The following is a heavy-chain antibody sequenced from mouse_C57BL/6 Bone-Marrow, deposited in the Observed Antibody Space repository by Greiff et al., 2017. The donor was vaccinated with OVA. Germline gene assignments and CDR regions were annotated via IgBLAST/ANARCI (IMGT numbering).Heavy chain of an antibody. Sequence: QVQLKQPGAELVKPGASVKLSCKASGYTFTSYWMHWVKQRPGQGLEWIGMIHPNSGSTNYNETFKSKATLTVDKSSSTAYMQLSSLTSEDSAVYYCAFTAQATLDYWGQGTSVTVSS. J-gene: IGHJ4*01. CDR3: AFTAQATLDY. D-gene: IGHD3-2*02. V-gene: IGHV1-64*01. CDR2: IHPNSGST. CDR1: GYTFTSYW.